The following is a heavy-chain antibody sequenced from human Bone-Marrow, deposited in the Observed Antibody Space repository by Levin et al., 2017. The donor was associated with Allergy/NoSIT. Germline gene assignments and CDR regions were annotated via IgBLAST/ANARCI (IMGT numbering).Heavy chain of an antibody. CDR1: GFTFNKYA. Sequence: GESLKISCATSGFTFNKYAMTWVRQAPGKGLEWVSSISGSVSSTDYSDSVKGRFTISRDNSKNTVYLQMNALRAEDTAIYYCAKDMSGIVVVTAMLGNWGQGILVTVSS. V-gene: IGHV3-23*01. J-gene: IGHJ4*02. CDR2: ISGSVSST. D-gene: IGHD2-21*02. CDR3: AKDMSGIVVVTAMLGN.